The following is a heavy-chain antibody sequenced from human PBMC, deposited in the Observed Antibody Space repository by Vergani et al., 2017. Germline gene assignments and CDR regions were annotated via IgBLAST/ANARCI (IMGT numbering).Heavy chain of an antibody. CDR3: ARVWGVAAAGIYY. J-gene: IGHJ4*02. CDR2: ISYDGSNK. D-gene: IGHD6-13*01. V-gene: IGHV3-30*03. Sequence: QVQLQESGGGVVQPGRSLRLSCAASGFTFSSYGMHWVRQAPGKGLEWVAVISYDGSNKYYADSVKGRFTISRDNSKNTLYLQMNSLRAEDTAVYYCARVWGVAAAGIYYWGQGTLVTVSS. CDR1: GFTFSSYG.